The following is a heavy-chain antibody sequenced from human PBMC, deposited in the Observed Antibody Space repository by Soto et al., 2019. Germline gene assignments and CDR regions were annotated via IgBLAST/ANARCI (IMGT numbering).Heavy chain of an antibody. CDR1: GFTFSSYA. CDR2: ISGSDGST. J-gene: IGHJ4*02. D-gene: IGHD6-13*01. Sequence: EVQLLESGGGLVQPGGSLRLSCAASGFTFSSYAMNSVRQAPGKGLEWVSVISGSDGSTYYADSVKGRFTISRDNSKNTLNLQMNSLRAEDTAVYYCARRSSSWYFDYWGQGTLVTVSS. CDR3: ARRSSSWYFDY. V-gene: IGHV3-23*01.